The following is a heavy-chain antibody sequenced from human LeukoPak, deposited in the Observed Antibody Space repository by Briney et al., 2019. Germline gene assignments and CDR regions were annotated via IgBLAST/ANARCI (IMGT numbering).Heavy chain of an antibody. CDR3: ARDHYYDSSKGWVDY. CDR2: ISSSRSYI. D-gene: IGHD3-22*01. V-gene: IGHV3-21*01. CDR1: GFTFSSYA. Sequence: GGSLRLSCAASGFTFSSYAMSWVRQAPGKGLEWVSSISSSRSYIYYADSVKGRFTISRDNAKNSLYLQMNSLRAEDTAVYYCARDHYYDSSKGWVDYWGQGTLVTVSS. J-gene: IGHJ4*02.